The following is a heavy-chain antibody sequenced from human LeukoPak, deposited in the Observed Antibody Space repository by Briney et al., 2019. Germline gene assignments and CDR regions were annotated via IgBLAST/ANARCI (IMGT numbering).Heavy chain of an antibody. J-gene: IGHJ4*02. CDR3: AGDPPPASTFDY. CDR1: GYTFTGYY. CDR2: INPNSGGT. V-gene: IGHV1-2*06. Sequence: ASVKVSCKASGYTFTGYYMHWVRQAPGQGLEWMGRINPNSGGTNYAQKFQGRVTMTRDTSISTAYMELSRLRSDDTAVYYCAGDPPPASTFDYWGQGTLVTVSS.